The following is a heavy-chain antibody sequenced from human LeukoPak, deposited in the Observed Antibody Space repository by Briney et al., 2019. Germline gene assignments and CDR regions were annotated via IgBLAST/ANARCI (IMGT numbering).Heavy chain of an antibody. Sequence: PGGSLKLSCAASGFTFSGSAMHWVRQASGKGLEWVGRIRNKTKNYATAYAASVEGRFTISRDDSKNTAYLQMNSLRAEDTAVYYCARDHSDSSSDYWGQGTLVTVSS. D-gene: IGHD6-6*01. CDR3: ARDHSDSSSDY. CDR2: IRNKTKNYAT. CDR1: GFTFSGSA. J-gene: IGHJ4*02. V-gene: IGHV3-73*01.